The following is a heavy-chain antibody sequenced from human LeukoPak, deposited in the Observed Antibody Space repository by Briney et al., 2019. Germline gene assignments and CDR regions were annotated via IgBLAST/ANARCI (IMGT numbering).Heavy chain of an antibody. D-gene: IGHD1-26*01. CDR1: GGLISSGSYY. CDR2: IYYSGST. V-gene: IGHV4-61*01. Sequence: SETLSLTCTVSGGLISSGSYYWSWIRQPPGKGLEWIGYIYYSGSTSYNPSLKSRVTISVDTSKNQFSLKLSSVTAADTAVYYCAREEALGSGSFDYWGQGTLVTVSS. J-gene: IGHJ4*02. CDR3: AREEALGSGSFDY.